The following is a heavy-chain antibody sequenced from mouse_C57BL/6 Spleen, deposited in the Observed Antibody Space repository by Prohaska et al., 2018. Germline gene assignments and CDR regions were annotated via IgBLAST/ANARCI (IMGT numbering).Heavy chain of an antibody. Sequence: MHWVKQRPGQGLEWIGRIHPSDSDTNYSQKFKGKATLTVDKSSSTAYMQLSSLTSEDSAVYYCALITTVVALDYWGQGTTLTVSS. CDR3: ALITTVVALDY. J-gene: IGHJ2*01. V-gene: IGHV1-74*01. D-gene: IGHD1-1*01. CDR2: IHPSDSDT.